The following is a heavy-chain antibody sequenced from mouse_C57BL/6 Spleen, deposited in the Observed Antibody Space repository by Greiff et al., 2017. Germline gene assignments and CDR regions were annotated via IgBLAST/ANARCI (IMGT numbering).Heavy chain of an antibody. D-gene: IGHD1-1*01. CDR2: ISDGGSYT. CDR1: GFTFSSYA. J-gene: IGHJ3*01. CDR3: ARPYYGSSYSWFAY. Sequence: EVQRVESGGGLVKPGGSLKLSCAASGFTFSSYAMSWVRQTPEKRLEWVATISDGGSYTYYPDNVKGRFTISRDTAKNNLYLQKSHLKSEDTAMYYCARPYYGSSYSWFAYWGQGTLVTVSA. V-gene: IGHV5-4*01.